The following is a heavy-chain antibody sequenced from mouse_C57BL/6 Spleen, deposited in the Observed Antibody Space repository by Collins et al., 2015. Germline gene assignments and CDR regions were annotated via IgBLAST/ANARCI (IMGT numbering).Heavy chain of an antibody. CDR2: ISSGSSTI. CDR1: GFTFSDYG. V-gene: IGHV5-17*01. D-gene: IGHD2-5*01. J-gene: IGHJ3*01. Sequence: EVQLVESGGGLVKPGGSLKLSCAASGFTFSDYGMHWVRQAPEKGLEWVAYISSGSSTIYYADTVKGRFTISRDNAKNTLFLQMTSLRSEDTAMYYCTREGYSNYPAWFAYWGQGLWSLSLQ. CDR3: TREGYSNYPAWFAY.